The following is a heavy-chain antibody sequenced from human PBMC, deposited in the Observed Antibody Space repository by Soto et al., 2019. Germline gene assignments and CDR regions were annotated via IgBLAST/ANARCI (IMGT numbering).Heavy chain of an antibody. CDR1: GGSISSRYW. CDR3: ASKFGELLADAFDI. D-gene: IGHD3-10*01. CDR2: IYHTGST. J-gene: IGHJ3*02. Sequence: SETLSLTCAVSGGSISSRYWWSWVRQPPGKGLEWIGEIYHTGSTNYNPSLKSRVAISIDKSKNQFSLNLSSVTAADTAVYYCASKFGELLADAFDIWGQGTTVTVSS. V-gene: IGHV4-4*02.